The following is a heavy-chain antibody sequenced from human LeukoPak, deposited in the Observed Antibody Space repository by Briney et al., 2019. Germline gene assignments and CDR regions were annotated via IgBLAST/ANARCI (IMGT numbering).Heavy chain of an antibody. CDR3: ARESNDILTGFDY. CDR1: GFTFSSYW. J-gene: IGHJ4*02. D-gene: IGHD3-9*01. Sequence: QSGGSLRLSCAASGFTFSSYWMHWVRQAPGKGLVWVSRINSDRSSTSYADSVKGRFTISRDNAKNTLYLQMNSLRAEDTAVYYCARESNDILTGFDYWGQGTLVTVSS. V-gene: IGHV3-74*01. CDR2: INSDRSST.